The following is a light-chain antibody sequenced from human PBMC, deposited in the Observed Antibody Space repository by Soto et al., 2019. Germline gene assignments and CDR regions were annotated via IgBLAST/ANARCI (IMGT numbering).Light chain of an antibody. V-gene: IGKV1-39*01. J-gene: IGKJ1*01. CDR2: TAS. Sequence: DIQMTQSPSSLSASVGDRVTITSRASQSISWYLNWYQQKPGKAPKLLIYTASSLQSGVPSRFSGSGSGTDFTLTITSLQPEDFATYYCQQSFSTLWTFGQGTKVEIK. CDR1: QSISWY. CDR3: QQSFSTLWT.